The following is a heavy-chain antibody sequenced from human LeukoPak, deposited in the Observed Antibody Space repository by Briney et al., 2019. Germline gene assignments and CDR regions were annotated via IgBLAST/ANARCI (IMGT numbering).Heavy chain of an antibody. CDR2: IYHSGST. V-gene: IGHV4-38-2*02. D-gene: IGHD3-10*01. Sequence: SETLSLTCTVSGYSISSGYYWGWIRQPPGKGLEWIGSIYHSGSTYYNPSLKSRVTISVDTSKNQFSLKLSSVTAADTAVYYCARGVWFGELLYNPFDYWGQGTLVTVSS. J-gene: IGHJ4*02. CDR1: GYSISSGYY. CDR3: ARGVWFGELLYNPFDY.